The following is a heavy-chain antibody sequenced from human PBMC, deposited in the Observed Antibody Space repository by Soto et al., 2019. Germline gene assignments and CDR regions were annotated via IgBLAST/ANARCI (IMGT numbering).Heavy chain of an antibody. CDR1: GFTFSSYA. CDR2: ISGSGGST. J-gene: IGHJ6*02. D-gene: IGHD2-15*01. Sequence: VGSLRLSCAASGFTFSSYAMSWVRQAPGKGLEWVSAISGSGGSTYYADSVKGRFTISRDNSKNTLYLQMNSLRAEDTAVYYCAKGLGTYCSGGSCYSLNYGMDVWGQGTTVTVSS. CDR3: AKGLGTYCSGGSCYSLNYGMDV. V-gene: IGHV3-23*01.